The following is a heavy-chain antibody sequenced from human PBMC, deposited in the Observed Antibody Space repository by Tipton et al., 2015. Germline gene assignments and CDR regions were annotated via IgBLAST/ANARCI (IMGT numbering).Heavy chain of an antibody. CDR1: GGSISRYY. V-gene: IGHV4-59*01. J-gene: IGHJ4*02. Sequence: TLSLTCTVSGGSISRYYWTWIRQPAGNGLDWIGHINYIGNNNKYNPSLKSRVNMSLETSKNQFSLKMRSVTAADTAVYYCARGYYDSSFGIYFDYWGQGTLVTVSS. D-gene: IGHD3-22*01. CDR3: ARGYYDSSFGIYFDY. CDR2: INYIGNN.